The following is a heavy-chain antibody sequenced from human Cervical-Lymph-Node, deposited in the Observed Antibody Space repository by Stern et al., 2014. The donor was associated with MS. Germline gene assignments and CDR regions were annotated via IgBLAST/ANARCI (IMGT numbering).Heavy chain of an antibody. CDR3: AREGGNTAEYFQH. CDR1: GFTFSSSG. J-gene: IGHJ1*01. Sequence: QVQLVESGGGVVQPGRSLRLSCAASGFTFSSSGMHWVRQAPGKGLAGVAIIWYDGSNRYYADSVKGRFTISRDNSKNTLYLQMNSLRAEDTAVYYCAREGGNTAEYFQHWGQGTLVTVSS. V-gene: IGHV3-33*01. D-gene: IGHD4-23*01. CDR2: IWYDGSNR.